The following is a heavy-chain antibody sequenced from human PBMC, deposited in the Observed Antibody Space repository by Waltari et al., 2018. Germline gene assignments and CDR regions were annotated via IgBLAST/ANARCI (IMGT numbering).Heavy chain of an antibody. CDR1: GFTFNDYY. CDR2: ISATGSFT. J-gene: IGHJ6*03. D-gene: IGHD4-17*01. Sequence: QVQLVESGGGLVKPGGSLRLSCAASGFTFNDYYMSWIRQVPGKGLEWVAYISATGSFTKYADYMTGLFTISRDNAKNSLYLQMHSLRAEDTAVYYCARRTMTKAPHYYYYLDVWGKGTTVTVSS. CDR3: ARRTMTKAPHYYYYLDV. V-gene: IGHV3-11*05.